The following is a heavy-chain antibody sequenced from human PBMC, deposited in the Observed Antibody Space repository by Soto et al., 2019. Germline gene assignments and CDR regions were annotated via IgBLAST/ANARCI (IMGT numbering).Heavy chain of an antibody. D-gene: IGHD2-2*01. CDR2: ISSSSDNI. V-gene: IGHV3-48*01. J-gene: IGHJ6*03. CDR1: GFVFSSYH. CDR3: ARDKGYCSSTSCYYDYYMDV. Sequence: EVQLVESGGGLVQPGGSPRLSCAASGFVFSSYHMNWVRQAPGKGLEWISYISSSSDNIYYADSVRGRFTISRDNAKNSLYPQMNSLRAEDTAVYYCARDKGYCSSTSCYYDYYMDVWGIGTTVTVSS.